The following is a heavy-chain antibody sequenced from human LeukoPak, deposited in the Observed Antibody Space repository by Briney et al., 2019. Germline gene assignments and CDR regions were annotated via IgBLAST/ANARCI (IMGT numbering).Heavy chain of an antibody. D-gene: IGHD5-18*01. CDR3: ARLRTAMGVLDP. V-gene: IGHV4-59*01. CDR2: IYYSGST. J-gene: IGHJ5*02. CDR1: GGSISSYY. Sequence: PSETLSLTCTVSGGSISSYYWSWIRQPPGKGLEWIGYIYYSGSTNYNPSLKSRVTISVDSSKNQFSLKLSSVTAADTAVYYCARLRTAMGVLDPWGQGTLVTVSS.